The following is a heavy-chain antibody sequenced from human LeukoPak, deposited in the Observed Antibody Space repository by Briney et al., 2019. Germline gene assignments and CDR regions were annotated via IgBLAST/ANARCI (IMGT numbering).Heavy chain of an antibody. D-gene: IGHD2-2*01. CDR1: GGSFSGYY. Sequence: SSETLSLTCAVYGGSFSGYYWSWIRQPPGKGLEWIGEINHSGSTNYNPSLKSRVTISVDTSKNQFSLKLSSVTAADTAVYYCARSDCSSTSCYLGYWGQGTLVTVSS. V-gene: IGHV4-34*01. CDR3: ARSDCSSTSCYLGY. CDR2: INHSGST. J-gene: IGHJ4*02.